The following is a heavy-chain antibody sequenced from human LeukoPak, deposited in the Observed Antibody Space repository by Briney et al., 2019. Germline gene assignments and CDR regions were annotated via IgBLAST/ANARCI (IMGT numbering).Heavy chain of an antibody. V-gene: IGHV3-30-3*01. D-gene: IGHD6-13*01. Sequence: GGSLRLSCAASGFTFSSYAMHWVRQAPGKGLGWVAVISYDGSNKYYADSVKGRFTISRDNSKNTLYLQMNSLRAEDTAVYYCARKPSGGSSWFEDYWGQGTLVTVSS. CDR2: ISYDGSNK. J-gene: IGHJ4*02. CDR1: GFTFSSYA. CDR3: ARKPSGGSSWFEDY.